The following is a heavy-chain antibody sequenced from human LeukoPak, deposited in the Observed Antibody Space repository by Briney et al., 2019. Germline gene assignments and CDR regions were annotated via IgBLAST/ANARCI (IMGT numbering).Heavy chain of an antibody. V-gene: IGHV3-30*02. CDR1: GFTFSSYG. CDR3: AKVVPDSSSSDY. Sequence: QSVGSLRLSCAASGFTFSSYGMHWVRQAPGKGLEWGAFIRYDGSNKYYADSVKGRFTISRDNSKNTLYLQMNSLRAEDTAVYYCAKVVPDSSSSDYWGQGALVTVSS. J-gene: IGHJ4*02. D-gene: IGHD6-6*01. CDR2: IRYDGSNK.